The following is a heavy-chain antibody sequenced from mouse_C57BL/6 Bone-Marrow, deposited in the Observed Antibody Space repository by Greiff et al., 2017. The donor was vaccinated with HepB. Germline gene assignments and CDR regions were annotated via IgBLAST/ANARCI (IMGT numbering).Heavy chain of an antibody. Sequence: VQLQQSGPELVKPGASVKISCKASGYTFTDYYMNWVKQSHGKSLEWIGDINPNNGGTSYNQKFKGKATLTVDKSSSTAYMELRSLTSEDSAVYYCARQAYYSNGGFAYWGQGTLVTVSA. CDR3: ARQAYYSNGGFAY. CDR2: INPNNGGT. V-gene: IGHV1-26*01. CDR1: GYTFTDYY. D-gene: IGHD2-5*01. J-gene: IGHJ3*01.